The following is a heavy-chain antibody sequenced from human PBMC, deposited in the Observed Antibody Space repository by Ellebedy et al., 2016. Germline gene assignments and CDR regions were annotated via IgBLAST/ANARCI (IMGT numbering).Heavy chain of an antibody. CDR3: AKALRPLYYYYGMDV. D-gene: IGHD4-17*01. CDR2: ISWNSGSI. Sequence: SLKISXAASGFTFDDYAMHWVRQAPGKGLEWVSGISWNSGSIGYADSVKGRFTISRDNAKNSLYLQMNSLRAEDTALYYCAKALRPLYYYYGMDVWGQGTTVTVSS. CDR1: GFTFDDYA. V-gene: IGHV3-9*01. J-gene: IGHJ6*02.